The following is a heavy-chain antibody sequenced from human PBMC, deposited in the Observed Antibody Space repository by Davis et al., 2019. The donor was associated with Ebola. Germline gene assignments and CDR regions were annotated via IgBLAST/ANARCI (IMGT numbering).Heavy chain of an antibody. CDR1: GFTFSNYW. CDR3: ARDVAGRAGY. Sequence: GESLKISCAASGFTFSNYWMTWVRQAPGKGLEWLANMLQDGSEKYFLGPVKGRFTISRDNARNSFYLQMNGLTAEDTAVYYCARDVAGRAGYWGQGTLVTVSS. J-gene: IGHJ4*02. CDR2: MLQDGSEK. D-gene: IGHD1-14*01. V-gene: IGHV3-7*01.